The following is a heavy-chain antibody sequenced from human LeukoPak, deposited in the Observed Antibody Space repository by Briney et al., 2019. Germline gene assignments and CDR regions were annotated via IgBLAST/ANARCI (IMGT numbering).Heavy chain of an antibody. CDR2: ISSSSSYI. D-gene: IGHD3-3*01. J-gene: IGHJ3*02. CDR3: ARNRPIRFPAPEAFDI. CDR1: GITFSSYS. V-gene: IGHV3-21*01. Sequence: GGSLRLSCAASGITFSSYSMNWVRQAPGKGLEWVSSISSSSSYIYYADSVKGRFTISRDNAKNSLYLQMNSLRAEDTAVYYCARNRPIRFPAPEAFDIWGQGTMVTVSS.